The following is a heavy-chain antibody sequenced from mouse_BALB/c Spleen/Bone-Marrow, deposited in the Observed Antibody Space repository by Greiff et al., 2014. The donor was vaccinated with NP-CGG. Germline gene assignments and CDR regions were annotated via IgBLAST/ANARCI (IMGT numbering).Heavy chain of an antibody. CDR3: ARQRGYAYAMDY. V-gene: IGHV5-12-1*01. D-gene: IGHD2-2*01. CDR2: ISSGGINT. J-gene: IGHJ4*01. Sequence: QLKESGGGLVKPGGSLKLSCAASGFAFSGYDMFLVRQTPGKRLEWVAYISSGGINTYYPDSVKGRFTISRDNAKNTLYLQMNSLKSEDTAMYYCARQRGYAYAMDYWGQGTSVTVSS. CDR1: GFAFSGYD.